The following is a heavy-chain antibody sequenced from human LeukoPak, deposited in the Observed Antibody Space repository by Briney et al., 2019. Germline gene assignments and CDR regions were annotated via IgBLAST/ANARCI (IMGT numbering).Heavy chain of an antibody. CDR2: IYTSGST. CDR3: ARGTTVTTDYYYMDV. Sequence: SETLSLTCTVSGGSISSYYWSWIRQPAGKGLEWIGRIYTSGSTNYNPSLKSRVTMSVDTSKNQFSLKLSSVTAADTAVYYCARGTTVTTDYYYMDVWGKGTTVTVSS. CDR1: GGSISSYY. V-gene: IGHV4-4*07. J-gene: IGHJ6*03. D-gene: IGHD4-11*01.